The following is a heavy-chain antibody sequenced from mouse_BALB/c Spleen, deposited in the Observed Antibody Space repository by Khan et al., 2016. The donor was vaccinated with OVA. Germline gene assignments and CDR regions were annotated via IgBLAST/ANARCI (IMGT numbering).Heavy chain of an antibody. CDR2: ISYSGNT. D-gene: IGHD2-3*01. Sequence: DVKLVESGPGLVKPSQSLSLTCTVTGYSITTDYAWNWIRQFPGNKLEWMGFISYSGNTKYNPSLKSRISISRDTSTNQFFLQFKSVTTEDTARYYCARVDGGDLDYWGQGTTLTVSA. CDR1: GYSITTDYA. V-gene: IGHV3-2*02. CDR3: ARVDGGDLDY. J-gene: IGHJ2*01.